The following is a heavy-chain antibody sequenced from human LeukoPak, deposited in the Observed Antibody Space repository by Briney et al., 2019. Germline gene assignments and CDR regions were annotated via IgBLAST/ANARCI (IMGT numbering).Heavy chain of an antibody. J-gene: IGHJ4*02. CDR2: ISSSSSYI. V-gene: IGHV3-21*01. Sequence: GGSLRLSCAVSGFTFSTYEMNWVRQAPGKGLEWVSSISSSSSYIYYADSVKGRFTISRDNAKNSLYLQMNSLRAEDTAVYYCARDGVDYSFDYWGQGTLVTVSS. CDR3: ARDGVDYSFDY. D-gene: IGHD4/OR15-4a*01. CDR1: GFTFSTYE.